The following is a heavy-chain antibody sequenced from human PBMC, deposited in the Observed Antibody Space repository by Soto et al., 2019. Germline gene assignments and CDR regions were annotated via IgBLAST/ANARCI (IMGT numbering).Heavy chain of an antibody. J-gene: IGHJ4*02. V-gene: IGHV5-51*01. CDR1: GDSFTSFW. D-gene: IGHD6-19*01. Sequence: PGESLKSSCKVSGDSFTSFWIGWVRQMPGKGLEWLVSIYPGDSDTRYSPSFQGQVTMSADKSITTAYLQWSSLKASDTAIYYCARQHPLGSRGWDXWGQGTLVTVSX. CDR2: IYPGDSDT. CDR3: ARQHPLGSRGWDX.